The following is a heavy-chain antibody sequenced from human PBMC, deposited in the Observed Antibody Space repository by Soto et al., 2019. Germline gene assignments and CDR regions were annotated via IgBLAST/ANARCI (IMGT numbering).Heavy chain of an antibody. V-gene: IGHV3-21*01. CDR1: GFTFSSYS. Sequence: GESLKISCAASGFTFSSYSMNWVRQAPGKGLEWVSSISSSSSYIYYADSVKGRFTISRDNAKNSLYLQMNSLRAEDTAVYYCARRPTVTTSRYLDYWGQGTLVTVSS. D-gene: IGHD4-17*01. CDR2: ISSSSSYI. CDR3: ARRPTVTTSRYLDY. J-gene: IGHJ4*02.